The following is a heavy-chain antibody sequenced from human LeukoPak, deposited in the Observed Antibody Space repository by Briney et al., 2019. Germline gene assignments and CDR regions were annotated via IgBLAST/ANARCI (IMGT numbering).Heavy chain of an antibody. Sequence: SETLSLTCTVSGASVNNGSYYWAWVRQPPGKGLEWIGSVSYRGTAHQNPSLKSRVTISIDKPNNQFFLKVTSVTAADTAFYYCVGHDRNSEYDILMKTNWFDPWGQGTLVTVSS. V-gene: IGHV4-39*01. D-gene: IGHD3-9*01. CDR2: VSYRGTA. CDR3: VGHDRNSEYDILMKTNWFDP. CDR1: GASVNNGSYY. J-gene: IGHJ5*02.